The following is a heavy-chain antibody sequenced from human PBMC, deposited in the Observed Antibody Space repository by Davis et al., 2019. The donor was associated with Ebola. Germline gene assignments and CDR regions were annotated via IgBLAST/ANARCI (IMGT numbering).Heavy chain of an antibody. D-gene: IGHD6-19*01. J-gene: IGHJ4*02. CDR2: ISYDGSNK. CDR3: AKGSEQQWLVLVLTVYYFDY. V-gene: IGHV3-30*18. Sequence: PGGSLTLSCAASGFTFSSYGMHWVRQAPGKGLEWVAVISYDGSNKYYADSVKGRFTISRDNSKNTLYLQMNSLRAEDTAVYYCAKGSEQQWLVLVLTVYYFDYWGQGTLVTVSS. CDR1: GFTFSSYG.